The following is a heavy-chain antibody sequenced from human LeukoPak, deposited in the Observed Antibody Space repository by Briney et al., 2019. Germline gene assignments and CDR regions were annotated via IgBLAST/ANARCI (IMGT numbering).Heavy chain of an antibody. J-gene: IGHJ4*02. CDR3: AKVSSSSSGY. CDR2: ISGSGVST. V-gene: IGHV3-23*01. Sequence: GGSLILSCAASGFIFSSYAMSGVRPAPGKGLEWVSGISGSGVSTFYADSVKGRFTISRDNSKNTLDLQMNSPRAEDTAVYYCAKVSSSSSGYWGQGTLVTVSS. CDR1: GFIFSSYA. D-gene: IGHD6-13*01.